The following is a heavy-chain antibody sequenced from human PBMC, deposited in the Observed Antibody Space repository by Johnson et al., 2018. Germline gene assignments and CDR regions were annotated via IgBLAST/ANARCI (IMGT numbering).Heavy chain of an antibody. CDR2: ISYDGSNK. J-gene: IGHJ6*03. CDR1: GFTFSSYG. V-gene: IGHV3-30*18. CDR3: AKEGLGFGPGDYMDV. Sequence: QVQLVQSGGGVVQPGRSLRLSCAASGFTFSSYGMHWVHQAPGKGLEWVAVISYDGSNKYYADSVKGRFTISRDNSKNTLYLQMNSLRAEDTVWYYCAKEGLGFGPGDYMDVWGNGTTVTVSS. D-gene: IGHD3-10*01.